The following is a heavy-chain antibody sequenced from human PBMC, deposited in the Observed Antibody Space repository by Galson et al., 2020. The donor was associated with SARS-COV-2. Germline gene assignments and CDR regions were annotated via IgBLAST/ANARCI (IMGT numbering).Heavy chain of an antibody. CDR3: ASEYDYVWGSYRYPYYYYGMDV. CDR1: GGSISSSSYS. V-gene: IGHV4-39*01. J-gene: IGHJ6*02. Sequence: SETLSLTCTVSGGSISSSSYSWGWIRQPPGKGLAWIGSIYYSASTYYTPSLKSRVTISVDTSKNQFSLKLGSVTAADTAVYYCASEYDYVWGSYRYPYYYYGMDVWGQGTTVTVSS. CDR2: IYYSAST. D-gene: IGHD3-16*02.